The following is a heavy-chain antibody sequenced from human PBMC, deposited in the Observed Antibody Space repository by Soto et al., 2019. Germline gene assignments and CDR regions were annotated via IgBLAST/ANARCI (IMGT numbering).Heavy chain of an antibody. CDR2: ISSSSSTI. CDR3: ARDSLNPYSSSSGVHYYYGMDV. V-gene: IGHV3-48*02. D-gene: IGHD6-6*01. Sequence: PGGSLRLSCAASGFTFSSYSMNWVRQAPGKGLEWVSYISSSSSTIYYADSLKGRFTISRDNAKNSLYLQMNSLRDEDTAVYYCARDSLNPYSSSSGVHYYYGMDVWGQGTTVTVSS. J-gene: IGHJ6*02. CDR1: GFTFSSYS.